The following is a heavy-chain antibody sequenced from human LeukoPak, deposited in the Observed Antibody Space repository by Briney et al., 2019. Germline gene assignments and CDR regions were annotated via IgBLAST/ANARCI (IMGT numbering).Heavy chain of an antibody. Sequence: GESLKISCKGSGYSFTSYWIGWVRQMPGRGLEWMGIIYPGDSDTRYSPSFQGQVTISADKSISTAYLQWSSLKASDTAMYYCARQRQDIVVVPAAIEAFYYYMDVWGKGTTVTVSS. CDR1: GYSFTSYW. D-gene: IGHD2-2*02. CDR2: IYPGDSDT. J-gene: IGHJ6*03. V-gene: IGHV5-51*01. CDR3: ARQRQDIVVVPAAIEAFYYYMDV.